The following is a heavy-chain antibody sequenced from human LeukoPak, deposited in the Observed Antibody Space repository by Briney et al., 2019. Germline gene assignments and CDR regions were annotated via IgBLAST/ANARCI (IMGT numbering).Heavy chain of an antibody. D-gene: IGHD4-17*01. Sequence: PWGSLRLSCAASGFTFSSYSMNWVRQAPGKGLEWVSSISSSSSYIYYADSVKGRFTISRDNSKNTLYLQMNSLRAEDTAVYYCAKSDHGATTVTLGYWGQGTLVTVSS. V-gene: IGHV3-21*04. CDR2: ISSSSSYI. J-gene: IGHJ4*02. CDR3: AKSDHGATTVTLGY. CDR1: GFTFSSYS.